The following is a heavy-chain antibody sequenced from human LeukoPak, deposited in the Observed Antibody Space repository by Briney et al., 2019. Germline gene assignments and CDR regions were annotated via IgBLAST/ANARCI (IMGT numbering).Heavy chain of an antibody. Sequence: GGSLRLSCAASGFTFSSYGMHWVRQAPGKGLEWVAVISYDGSNKYYADSVKGRFTISRDNAKNSLYLQMNSLRAEDTAVYYCARDRVTGTTKVPDYYYYYGMDVWGQGTTVTVSS. D-gene: IGHD1-7*01. CDR3: ARDRVTGTTKVPDYYYYYGMDV. CDR1: GFTFSSYG. V-gene: IGHV3-30*03. J-gene: IGHJ6*02. CDR2: ISYDGSNK.